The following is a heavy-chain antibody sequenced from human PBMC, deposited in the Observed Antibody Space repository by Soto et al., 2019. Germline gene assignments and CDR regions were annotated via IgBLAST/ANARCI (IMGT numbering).Heavy chain of an antibody. CDR2: IRRKANSYTT. J-gene: IGHJ6*02. CDR1: GLIFSDYH. V-gene: IGHV3-72*01. CDR3: AMLGGWSGGSNDMDV. Sequence: EVQLVESGGGLVQPGGSLRLSCAAAGLIFSDYHMDWVRQAPGKGLEWVGRIRRKANSYTTEYAASVKGRFTISRDDSKNSMYLQMNSLKTEDTAVYYCAMLGGWSGGSNDMDVWGQWTTVPVSS. D-gene: IGHD6-19*01.